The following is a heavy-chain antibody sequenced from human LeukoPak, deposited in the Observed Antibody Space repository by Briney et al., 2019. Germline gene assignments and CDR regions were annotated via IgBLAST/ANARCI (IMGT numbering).Heavy chain of an antibody. Sequence: GGSLRPSCAASGFTFDDYTMHWVRQAPGKGLEWVSLISWDGGSTYYADSVKGRFTISRDNSKNSLYLQMNSLRTEDTALYYCAKDSGAADFDYWGQGTLVTVSS. J-gene: IGHJ4*02. D-gene: IGHD6-13*01. CDR1: GFTFDDYT. CDR2: ISWDGGST. CDR3: AKDSGAADFDY. V-gene: IGHV3-43*01.